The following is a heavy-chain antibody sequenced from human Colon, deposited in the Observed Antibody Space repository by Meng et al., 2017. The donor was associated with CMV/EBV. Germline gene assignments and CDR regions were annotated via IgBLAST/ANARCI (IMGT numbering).Heavy chain of an antibody. Sequence: GESLKISCATSESVVSSNYISWVRQAPGKGLEWVSSISTSLGYTYYADSVKGRFTISRDNAKNSSYLQMDSLRVDDTAIYYCARRGCSGGSCYEDYWGQGTLVTVSS. D-gene: IGHD2-15*01. CDR3: ARRGCSGGSCYEDY. V-gene: IGHV3-21*01. CDR1: ESVVSSNY. J-gene: IGHJ4*02. CDR2: ISTSLGYT.